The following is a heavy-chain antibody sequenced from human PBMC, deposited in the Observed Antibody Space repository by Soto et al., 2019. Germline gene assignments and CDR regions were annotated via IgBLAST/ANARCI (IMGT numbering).Heavy chain of an antibody. V-gene: IGHV3-23*01. CDR3: AKRRGAGAHFDY. J-gene: IGHJ4*02. Sequence: DVQLLESGGGLVQPEGSLRLSCAASGFTFSSYAMGWVRQGPGKGLEGVAVVSIGGSRHYADSVRGRFTISRDNSKNTLSLQMNSLTAEDTAVYFCAKRRGAGAHFDYWGQGALVTVSS. CDR2: VSIGGSR. D-gene: IGHD2-15*01. CDR1: GFTFSSYA.